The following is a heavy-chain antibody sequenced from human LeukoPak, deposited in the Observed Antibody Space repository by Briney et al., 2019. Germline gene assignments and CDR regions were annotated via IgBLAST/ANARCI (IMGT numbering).Heavy chain of an antibody. CDR3: ARVHRGYSYGRLDY. Sequence: GGSLRLPCAALGFAFSDYSMNWARRAPGKGLEWVSYISSSDNTIHYADSVKGRFTISRDNAKNSLYLEMNSLRDEDTAVYYCARVHRGYSYGRLDYWGQGTLVTVSS. D-gene: IGHD5-18*01. CDR1: GFAFSDYS. J-gene: IGHJ4*02. V-gene: IGHV3-48*02. CDR2: ISSSDNTI.